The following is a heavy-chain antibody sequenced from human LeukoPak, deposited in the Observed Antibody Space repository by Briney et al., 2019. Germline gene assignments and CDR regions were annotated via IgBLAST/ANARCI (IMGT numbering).Heavy chain of an antibody. V-gene: IGHV3-23*01. CDR1: ALTFSSYA. CDR2: ISGSSGST. D-gene: IGHD3-22*01. Sequence: GGSLRLSCAASALTFSSYAMCWVRQAPGKGLEWVSAISGSSGSTYYADSVKGRFTIFRDNSKNTLYLQMNSLRAEDTAVYYCAKASAMIVVVSKHFDYWGQGTLVTVSS. CDR3: AKASAMIVVVSKHFDY. J-gene: IGHJ4*02.